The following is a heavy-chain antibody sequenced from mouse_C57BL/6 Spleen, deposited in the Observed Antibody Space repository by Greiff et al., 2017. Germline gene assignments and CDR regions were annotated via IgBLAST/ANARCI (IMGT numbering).Heavy chain of an antibody. CDR3: ARRYDGYFYAMDY. V-gene: IGHV1-64*01. CDR2: IHPNSGST. D-gene: IGHD2-3*01. Sequence: QVHVKQPGAELVKPGASVKLSCKASGYTFTSYWMHWVKQRPGQGLEWIGMIHPNSGSTNYNEKFKSKATLTVDKSSSTAYMQLSSLTSEDSAVYYCARRYDGYFYAMDYWGQGTSVTVSS. CDR1: GYTFTSYW. J-gene: IGHJ4*01.